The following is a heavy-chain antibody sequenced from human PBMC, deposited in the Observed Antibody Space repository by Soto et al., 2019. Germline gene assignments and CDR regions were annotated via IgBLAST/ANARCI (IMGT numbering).Heavy chain of an antibody. J-gene: IGHJ4*02. D-gene: IGHD3-10*01. Sequence: GGSLRLSCTASGFTFSACAMSWVRQAPGKGLEWVSAISGSGGSTYYADSVKGRLTISRDNSKNTLSLQMNSLRVEDTAVYYCARDPDYYYNSGTYMFDYWGQGTLVTVSS. CDR3: ARDPDYYYNSGTYMFDY. CDR2: ISGSGGST. CDR1: GFTFSACA. V-gene: IGHV3-23*01.